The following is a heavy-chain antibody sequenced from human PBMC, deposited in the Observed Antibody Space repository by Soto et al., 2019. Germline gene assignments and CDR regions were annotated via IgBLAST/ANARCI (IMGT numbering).Heavy chain of an antibody. J-gene: IGHJ4*02. Sequence: EVQLLESGGCLVKPGGSLRLSCAASGFTFSSYSMNWVRQAPGKGLEWVSSISSSSSYIYYADSVKGRFTISRDNAKNSLYLQMNSLRAEDTAVYYCARDYYGSGSYLYYCDYWGQGTLVTVSS. D-gene: IGHD3-10*01. CDR1: GFTFSSYS. CDR3: ARDYYGSGSYLYYCDY. V-gene: IGHV3-21*01. CDR2: ISSSSSYI.